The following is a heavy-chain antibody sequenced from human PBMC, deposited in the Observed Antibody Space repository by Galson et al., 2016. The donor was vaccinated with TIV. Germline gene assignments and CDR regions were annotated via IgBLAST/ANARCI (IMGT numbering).Heavy chain of an antibody. CDR2: ATDKSNGYTT. D-gene: IGHD1-26*01. J-gene: IGHJ4*02. CDR3: ARDQIGSYPD. V-gene: IGHV3-72*01. CDR1: GFTFSDYF. Sequence: SLRLSCAASGFTFSDYFMDWVRQFPGKGLGWVGRATDKSNGYTTEYAASVRGRFTISRDDSKDSLYLQMNSLKTEDTAVYYCARDQIGSYPDWGQGTLVTVSS.